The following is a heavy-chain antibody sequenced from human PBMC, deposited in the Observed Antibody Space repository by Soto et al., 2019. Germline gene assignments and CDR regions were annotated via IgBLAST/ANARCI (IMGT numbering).Heavy chain of an antibody. Sequence: EVQLVESGGGLVQPGGSLRLSCAASGLTFRTYWVIWVRQAPGKGLVWVSRVYNDGDTTMHAASVTGRFTISRDNAKNTVYLQMSGLRVEDTAMYYCEIRPGYSTGGDYWGQGTLVNVYS. CDR3: EIRPGYSTGGDY. CDR1: GLTFRTYW. J-gene: IGHJ4*02. V-gene: IGHV3-74*03. D-gene: IGHD2-15*01. CDR2: VYNDGDTT.